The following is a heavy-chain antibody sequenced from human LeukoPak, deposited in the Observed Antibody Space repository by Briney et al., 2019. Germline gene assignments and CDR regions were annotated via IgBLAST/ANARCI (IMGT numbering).Heavy chain of an antibody. J-gene: IGHJ4*02. CDR1: GFTFSNYG. CDR2: IRSDGSIK. Sequence: GGSLRLSCAASGFTFSNYGIHWVHQAPGKGLEWVAFIRSDGSIKYYTDSVKGRFTISRDNSKNTLYLQMTSLRGEDTAVYHCAKDEAAAGVDFDYWGQGTLVTVYS. D-gene: IGHD6-13*01. V-gene: IGHV3-30*02. CDR3: AKDEAAAGVDFDY.